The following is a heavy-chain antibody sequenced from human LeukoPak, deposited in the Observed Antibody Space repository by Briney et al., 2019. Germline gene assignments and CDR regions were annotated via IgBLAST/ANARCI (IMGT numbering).Heavy chain of an antibody. CDR3: ARGGAPNLADH. J-gene: IGHJ5*02. CDR1: GFTASNKY. D-gene: IGHD2-8*01. V-gene: IGHV3-53*01. Sequence: TGGSLRLSCAASGFTASNKYMSWVRQTPGMGLEWVSIIYTDDSTYYADSVKGRFTISRDISRNALFLEMNNLRADDTAVYYCARGGAPNLADHWGQGTLVTVSS. CDR2: IYTDDST.